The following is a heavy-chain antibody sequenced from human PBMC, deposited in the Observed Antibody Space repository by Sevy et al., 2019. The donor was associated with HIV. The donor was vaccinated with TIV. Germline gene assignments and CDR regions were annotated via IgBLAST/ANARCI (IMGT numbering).Heavy chain of an antibody. CDR1: GFTFSSYS. Sequence: GGFLRLSCAASGFTFSSYSMNWVRQAPGKGLEWVSSISSSSSYIYYADSVKGRFTISRDNAKNSLYLQMNSLRAEDTAVYYCARDISATYYYYGMDVWGQGTTVTVSS. V-gene: IGHV3-21*01. CDR3: ARDISATYYYYGMDV. J-gene: IGHJ6*02. D-gene: IGHD3-9*01. CDR2: ISSSSSYI.